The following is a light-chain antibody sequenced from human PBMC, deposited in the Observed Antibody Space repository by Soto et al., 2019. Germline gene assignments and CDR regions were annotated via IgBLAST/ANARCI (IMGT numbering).Light chain of an antibody. CDR1: QSVSSSY. J-gene: IGKJ3*01. CDR2: DAS. V-gene: IGKV3-20*01. Sequence: EIVLTQSPGTLSLSPGERATLSCRASQSVSSSYLAWYQQKPGQAPRLLIYDASRRATGIPDRFSGSGSGTDFTLTISSLEPEDFAVYYCQQYGNSPVFTFGPGTKVDIK. CDR3: QQYGNSPVFT.